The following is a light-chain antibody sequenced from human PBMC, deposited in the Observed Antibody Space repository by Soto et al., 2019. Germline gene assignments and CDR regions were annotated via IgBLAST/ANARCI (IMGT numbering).Light chain of an antibody. CDR1: QSVSSSY. CDR3: QQYGSSLSIT. CDR2: GAS. V-gene: IGKV3-20*01. Sequence: EIVLTQSPGTLSLSPGERVTLSCRASQSVSSSYLAWYQQKPGQAPRLLIYGASSRATGIPDRFSGSGSGTDFTLTISRLEPEDFVVYYCQQYGSSLSITFGQGTRLENK. J-gene: IGKJ5*01.